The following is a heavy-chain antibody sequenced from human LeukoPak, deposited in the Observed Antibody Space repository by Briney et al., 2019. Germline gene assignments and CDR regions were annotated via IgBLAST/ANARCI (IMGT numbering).Heavy chain of an antibody. CDR3: AKDSMTTVTCIDY. CDR1: GFTFSSYG. J-gene: IGHJ4*02. V-gene: IGHV3-30*18. D-gene: IGHD4-17*01. Sequence: GRSLRLSCAASGFTFSSYGMHWVRQAPGKGLEGGAVISYDGSNKYYADSVKGRFTISRDNSKNTLYLQMNSLRAEDTAVYYCAKDSMTTVTCIDYWGQGTLVTVSS. CDR2: ISYDGSNK.